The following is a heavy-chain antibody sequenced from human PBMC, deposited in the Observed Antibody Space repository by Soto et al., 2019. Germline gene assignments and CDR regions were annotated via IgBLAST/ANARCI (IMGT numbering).Heavy chain of an antibody. Sequence: GVSLRLSCAAPGFTFSNAWMNWVRQAPGKGLEWVGRIKSKTDGGTTDYAAPVKGRFTISRDDSKNTLYLQMNSLKTEDTAVYYCTSTKLIQLWFIDYGMDVWGQGTTVTVSS. J-gene: IGHJ6*02. D-gene: IGHD5-18*01. CDR1: GFTFSNAW. CDR3: TSTKLIQLWFIDYGMDV. V-gene: IGHV3-15*07. CDR2: IKSKTDGGTT.